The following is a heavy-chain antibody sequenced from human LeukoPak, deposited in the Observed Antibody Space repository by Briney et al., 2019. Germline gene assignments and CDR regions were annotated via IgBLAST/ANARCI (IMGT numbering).Heavy chain of an antibody. D-gene: IGHD6-19*01. CDR3: ARGSAVAGINYGMDV. Sequence: SETLSLTCTVSGGSISSYYWSWIRQPPGKGLEWIGYIYYSGSTNYNPSLKSRVTISVDTSKNQFSLKLSSVTAADTAVYYCARGSAVAGINYGMDVWGQGTTVTVSS. V-gene: IGHV4-59*01. J-gene: IGHJ6*02. CDR1: GGSISSYY. CDR2: IYYSGST.